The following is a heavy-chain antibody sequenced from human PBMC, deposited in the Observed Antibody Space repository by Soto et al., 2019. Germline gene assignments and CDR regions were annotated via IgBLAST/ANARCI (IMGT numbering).Heavy chain of an antibody. V-gene: IGHV3-64D*06. D-gene: IGHD3-9*01. CDR1: GFTLSSYA. Sequence: GGSLRLSCSASGFTLSSYAMYWVRQAPGKGLEYVSAISSNGGSTYYADSVKGRFTISRDNSKNTLYLQMSSLRAEDTAVYYCTRYGYFDWLLNFAYWGQGTLVTVSS. CDR3: TRYGYFDWLLNFAY. J-gene: IGHJ4*02. CDR2: ISSNGGST.